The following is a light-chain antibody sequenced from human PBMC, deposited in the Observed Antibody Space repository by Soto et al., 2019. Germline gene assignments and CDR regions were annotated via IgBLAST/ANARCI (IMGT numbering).Light chain of an antibody. CDR1: SSDVGSYNL. CDR2: EGS. V-gene: IGLV2-23*01. J-gene: IGLJ1*01. Sequence: QSALTQPASVSGSPGQSITISCTGTSSDVGSYNLVSWYQQHPGKAPKLMIYEGSKRPSGVSYRFSGSKSGNTASLTISGLQAEDEAIYYCQSYDNSLSVYVFGTGTKVTVL. CDR3: QSYDNSLSVYV.